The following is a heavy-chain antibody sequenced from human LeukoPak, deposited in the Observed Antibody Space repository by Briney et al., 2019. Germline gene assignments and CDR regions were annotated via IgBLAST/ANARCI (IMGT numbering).Heavy chain of an antibody. D-gene: IGHD3-3*01. CDR3: AIVLPYYDFWSGYILGY. CDR2: IIPIFGTA. J-gene: IGHJ4*02. CDR1: GGTFSSYA. V-gene: IGHV1-69*05. Sequence: GASVKVSCKASGGTFSSYAISWVRQAPGQGLEWMGGIIPIFGTANYAQKFQGRVTITTDESTSTAYMELSSLRSEDTAVYYCAIVLPYYDFWSGYILGYWGQGTLVTVSS.